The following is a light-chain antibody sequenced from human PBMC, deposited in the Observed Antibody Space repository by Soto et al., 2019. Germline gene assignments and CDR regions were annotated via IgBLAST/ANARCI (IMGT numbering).Light chain of an antibody. J-gene: IGKJ1*01. CDR2: SAS. CDR1: QSVSNN. V-gene: IGKV3-15*01. CDR3: QQYYNWPRT. Sequence: EPVLTQSPPTLSVSPGERATLSCRASQSVSNNLAWYHQKPGQAPRLLIYSASIRATGIPARFSGSGSGTEFTLTISSLQSEDFAVYYCQQYYNWPRTFGQGTKVDIK.